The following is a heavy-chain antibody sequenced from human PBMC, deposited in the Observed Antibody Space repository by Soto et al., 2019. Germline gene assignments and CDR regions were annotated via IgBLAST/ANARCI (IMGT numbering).Heavy chain of an antibody. V-gene: IGHV3-23*01. CDR3: ANSRGSMVRGLIINPDN. CDR2: ISGHGDAT. Sequence: GGSLRLSCAASGFPFTGYAMSWVRQAPGKGLEWVSAISGHGDATFYAASVKGRFTISRDNSKKTLYVHMIILRAEDTALYYCANSRGSMVRGLIINPDNWGQGTLVDVSS. J-gene: IGHJ4*02. CDR1: GFPFTGYA. D-gene: IGHD3-10*01.